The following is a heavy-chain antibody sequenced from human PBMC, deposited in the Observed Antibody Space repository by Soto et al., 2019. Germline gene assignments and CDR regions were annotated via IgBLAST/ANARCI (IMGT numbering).Heavy chain of an antibody. D-gene: IGHD3-10*01. CDR3: ARDHYYGSGSSDYYYYGMDV. CDR1: GCTFSSYP. CDR2: IIPIFGTA. J-gene: IGHJ6*02. Sequence: SVKLSCKASGCTFSSYPIGWVLQAPVQGLEWMGGIIPIFGTANYAQKFQGRVTITADKSTSTAYMELSSLRSEDTAVYYCARDHYYGSGSSDYYYYGMDVWGQGTTVTVSS. V-gene: IGHV1-69*06.